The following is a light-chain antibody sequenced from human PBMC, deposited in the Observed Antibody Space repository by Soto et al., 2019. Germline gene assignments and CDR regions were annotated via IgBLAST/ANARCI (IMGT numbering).Light chain of an antibody. J-gene: IGLJ1*01. CDR1: SSNIGAGYD. CDR3: QSYDSTLSVNYV. V-gene: IGLV1-40*01. CDR2: GNS. Sequence: QSVLTQPPSVSGAPGQRVTVSCTGSSSNIGAGYDVHWYQQLPGTAPKLLIYGNSNRPSGVPDRFSGSKSGTSASLAITGLQAEDEADYSCQSYDSTLSVNYVSGPGTKVTVL.